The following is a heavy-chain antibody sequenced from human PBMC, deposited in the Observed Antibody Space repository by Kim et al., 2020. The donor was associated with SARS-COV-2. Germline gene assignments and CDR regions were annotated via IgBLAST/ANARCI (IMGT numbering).Heavy chain of an antibody. V-gene: IGHV1-69*13. Sequence: SVKVSCKASGGTFSSYAISWVRQAPGQGLEWMGDIIPIFGTANYAQKFQGRVTITADESTSTAYMELSSLRSEDTAVYYCARATELGTAPSPYYYYGMGVWGRGTTVTVSS. CDR3: ARATELGTAPSPYYYYGMGV. D-gene: IGHD5-18*01. CDR2: IIPIFGTA. CDR1: GGTFSSYA. J-gene: IGHJ6*02.